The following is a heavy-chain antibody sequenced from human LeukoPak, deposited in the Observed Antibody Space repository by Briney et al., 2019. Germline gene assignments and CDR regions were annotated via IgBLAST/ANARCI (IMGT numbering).Heavy chain of an antibody. Sequence: PGGSLRLSCAASGFTFSSYAMSGVRQAPGKGVGRVSFINNDGRVTRYADSVKGGLTISTDNAKNTVYLQMNSLRAEYTAMYYCARGGQGAVDYWGPGTLVTVS. CDR1: GFTFSSYA. V-gene: IGHV3-74*01. J-gene: IGHJ4*02. D-gene: IGHD3-16*01. CDR3: ARGGQGAVDY. CDR2: INNDGRVT.